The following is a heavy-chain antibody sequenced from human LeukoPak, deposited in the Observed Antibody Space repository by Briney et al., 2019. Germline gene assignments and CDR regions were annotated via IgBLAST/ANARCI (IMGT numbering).Heavy chain of an antibody. CDR1: GGSFSGYY. J-gene: IGHJ5*02. V-gene: IGHV4-34*01. CDR2: IYHSGST. Sequence: PSETLSLTCAVYGGSFSGYYWSWIRQPPRKGLQWIGEIYHSGSTNYNPSLKSRVTISVDKSKNQFSLKLSSVTAADTAVYYCARDDYGPGWFDPWGQGTLVTVSS. D-gene: IGHD4-17*01. CDR3: ARDDYGPGWFDP.